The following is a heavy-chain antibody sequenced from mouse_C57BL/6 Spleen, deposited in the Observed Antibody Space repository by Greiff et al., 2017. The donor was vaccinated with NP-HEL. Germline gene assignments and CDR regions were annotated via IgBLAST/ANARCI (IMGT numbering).Heavy chain of an antibody. J-gene: IGHJ4*01. CDR2: IYPRSGNT. CDR1: GYTFTSYG. CDR3: ARGRVESLSYYAMDY. D-gene: IGHD1-1*01. Sequence: VQLQQSGAELARPGASVKLSCKASGYTFTSYGISWVKQRTGQGLEWIGEIYPRSGNTYYNEKFKGKATLTADKSSSTAYMERLSLTSEDSAVYFCARGRVESLSYYAMDYWGQGTSVTVSS. V-gene: IGHV1-81*01.